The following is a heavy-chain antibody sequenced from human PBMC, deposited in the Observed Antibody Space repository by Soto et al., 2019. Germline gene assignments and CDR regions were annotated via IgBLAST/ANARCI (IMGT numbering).Heavy chain of an antibody. J-gene: IGHJ4*02. CDR1: GGSISSSNW. Sequence: PSETLSLTCTVSGGSISSSNWWGWIRQPPGKGLEWIGYIYYSGSTYYNPSLKSRVTMSVDTSKNQFSLKLSSVTAVDTAVYYCARRTLDSQGIYYFDYWGQGTLVTVSS. V-gene: IGHV4-28*01. D-gene: IGHD3-22*01. CDR2: IYYSGST. CDR3: ARRTLDSQGIYYFDY.